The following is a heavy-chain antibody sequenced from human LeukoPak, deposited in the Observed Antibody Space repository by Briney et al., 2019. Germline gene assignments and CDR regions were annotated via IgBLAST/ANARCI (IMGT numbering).Heavy chain of an antibody. J-gene: IGHJ4*02. CDR3: AKAKGIAVAGTKFDY. Sequence: GGSLRLSCAASGFTLSSYGMSWVRQAPGKGLEWVSAISGSGGTTYYADSVKGRFTISRDNSKNTLYLQMNSLRAEDTAVYYCAKAKGIAVAGTKFDYWGQGTLVTVSS. V-gene: IGHV3-23*01. CDR2: ISGSGGTT. CDR1: GFTLSSYG. D-gene: IGHD6-19*01.